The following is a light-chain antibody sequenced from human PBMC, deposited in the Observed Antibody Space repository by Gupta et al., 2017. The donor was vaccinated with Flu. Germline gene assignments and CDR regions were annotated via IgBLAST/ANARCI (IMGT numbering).Light chain of an antibody. CDR2: AAS. CDR1: QSISSY. J-gene: IGKJ1*01. CDR3: QQSYSTET. V-gene: IGKV1-39*01. Sequence: DIQMTQSPSSLSASVGDRVTITCRASQSISSYLNWYQQKPGKAPKLLIYAASSLQSGVPSRFSGSGSGTDFTLTTSRRQPEDFATYYGQQSYSTETFGQGTXVEIK.